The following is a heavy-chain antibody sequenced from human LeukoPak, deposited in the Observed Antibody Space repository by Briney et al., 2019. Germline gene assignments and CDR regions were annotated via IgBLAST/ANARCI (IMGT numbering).Heavy chain of an antibody. CDR2: INPNSGGT. CDR1: GYTFTGYY. D-gene: IGHD3-3*01. J-gene: IGHJ4*02. V-gene: IGHV1-2*02. CDR3: AREPFGVVIQETDY. Sequence: ASVKVSCKASGYTFTGYYLHWVRQAPGQGLEWMGWINPNSGGTNYAQKFQGRVTMTRDTSISTAYMELSRLRSDDTAVYYCAREPFGVVIQETDYWGQGTLVTVSS.